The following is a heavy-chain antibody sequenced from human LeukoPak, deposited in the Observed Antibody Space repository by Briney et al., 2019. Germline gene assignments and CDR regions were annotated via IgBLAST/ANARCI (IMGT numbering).Heavy chain of an antibody. D-gene: IGHD3-10*01. CDR3: ARVPHMVRGVITGAFDY. CDR1: GFTVSSNY. CDR2: IYSGGST. V-gene: IGHV3-53*01. Sequence: GGSLRLSCAASGFTVSSNYMSWVRQAPGKGLEWVSVIYSGGSTYYADSVKGRFTISRDNSKSTLYIQMNSLRAEDTAVYYCARVPHMVRGVITGAFDYWGQGTLVTVSS. J-gene: IGHJ4*02.